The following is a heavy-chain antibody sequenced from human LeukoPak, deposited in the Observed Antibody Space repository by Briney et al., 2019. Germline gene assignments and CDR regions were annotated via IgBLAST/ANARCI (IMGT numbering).Heavy chain of an antibody. V-gene: IGHV3-11*04. D-gene: IGHD3-10*01. Sequence: GGSLRLSCAASGFTFSNAWMSWVRQAPGKGLEWVSYISSSGSTIYYADSVKGRFTISRDNAKNSLYLQMNSLRAEDTAVYYCARVHYYGSGSQSSLFGYWGQGTLVTVSS. CDR2: ISSSGSTI. CDR1: GFTFSNAW. J-gene: IGHJ4*02. CDR3: ARVHYYGSGSQSSLFGY.